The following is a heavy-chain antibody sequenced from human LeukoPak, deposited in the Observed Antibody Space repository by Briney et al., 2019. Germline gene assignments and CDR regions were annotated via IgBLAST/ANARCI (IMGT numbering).Heavy chain of an antibody. V-gene: IGHV3-48*04. Sequence: GGSLRLSCSASGFTFSSYTMNWVRQAPGKGLEWVSYISSSGGTIYYADSVKGRFTISRDNAHNSLYLKMNSPRAEDTAVYYCARVGTSSKYYYYMDVWGKGATVTVSS. CDR1: GFTFSSYT. D-gene: IGHD1-1*01. CDR3: ARVGTSSKYYYYMDV. J-gene: IGHJ6*03. CDR2: ISSSGGTI.